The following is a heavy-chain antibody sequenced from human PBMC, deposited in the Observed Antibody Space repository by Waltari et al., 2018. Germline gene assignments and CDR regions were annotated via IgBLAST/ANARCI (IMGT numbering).Heavy chain of an antibody. CDR3: ARVSGRTGSYYTNTIHMDV. Sequence: QVQLVQSGAEVKKPGSSVKVSCKASGGTFSSYAISWVRQAPGQGLEWMGGIIPIFGTANYAQKFQGRVTITADESTSTAYMELSSLRSEDTAVYYCARVSGRTGSYYTNTIHMDVWGKGTTVTVSS. CDR1: GGTFSSYA. J-gene: IGHJ6*03. D-gene: IGHD3-10*01. V-gene: IGHV1-69*12. CDR2: IIPIFGTA.